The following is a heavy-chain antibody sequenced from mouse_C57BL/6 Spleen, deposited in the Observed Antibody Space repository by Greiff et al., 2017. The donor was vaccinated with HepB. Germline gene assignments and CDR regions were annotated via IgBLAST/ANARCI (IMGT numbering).Heavy chain of an antibody. Sequence: VQLVESGAELVKPGASVKISCKASGYAFSSYWMNWVKQRPGKGLEWIGQIYPGDGDPNYNGKFKGKATLTADKSSSTAYMQLSSLTSEDSAVYFCARSGQDYFDYWGQGTTLTVSS. CDR1: GYAFSSYW. J-gene: IGHJ2*01. CDR2: IYPGDGDP. V-gene: IGHV1-80*01. CDR3: ARSGQDYFDY. D-gene: IGHD3-3*01.